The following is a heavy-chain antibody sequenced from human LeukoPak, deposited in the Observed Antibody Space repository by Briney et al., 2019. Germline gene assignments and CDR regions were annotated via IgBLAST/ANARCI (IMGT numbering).Heavy chain of an antibody. Sequence: GGSLRLSCAASGFTFSTYSMNWVRQAPGKGLKWVAVISYDGSNKYYADSVKGRFTISRDNSKNTLYLQMNSLRAEDTAVYYCAKDIWSQIPYYFDYWGQGTLVTVSS. CDR1: GFTFSTYS. V-gene: IGHV3-30*18. D-gene: IGHD3-16*01. CDR2: ISYDGSNK. CDR3: AKDIWSQIPYYFDY. J-gene: IGHJ4*02.